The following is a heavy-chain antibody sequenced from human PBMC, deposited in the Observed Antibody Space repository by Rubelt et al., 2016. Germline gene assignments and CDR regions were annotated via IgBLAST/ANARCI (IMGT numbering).Heavy chain of an antibody. D-gene: IGHD6-19*01. Sequence: QLQLQESGPGLVKPSETLSLTCTVSGGSISSSSYYWGWIRQPPGKGLEWIGEIYRSGRTNYNPSLKSRVTIPVDKSKNQFSLILSPVTGADTAVYYCARGRNRDGWLGFDYWGQGTLVTVSS. CDR1: GGSISSSSYY. J-gene: IGHJ4*02. V-gene: IGHV4-39*07. CDR2: IYRSGRT. CDR3: ARGRNRDGWLGFDY.